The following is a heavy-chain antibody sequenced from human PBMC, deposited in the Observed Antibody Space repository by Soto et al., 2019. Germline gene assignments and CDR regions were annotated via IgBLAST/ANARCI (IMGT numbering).Heavy chain of an antibody. CDR2: IIPILGIA. Sequence: QVQLVQSGAEVKKPGSSVKVSCKASGGTFSSYTISWVRQAPGQGLEWMGRIIPILGIANYAQKFQGRVTIXXDXSXXTAYMELSSLRSEDTAVYYCARLPGLRIAVAGTVGWGQGTLVTVSS. CDR1: GGTFSSYT. J-gene: IGHJ4*02. CDR3: ARLPGLRIAVAGTVG. D-gene: IGHD6-19*01. V-gene: IGHV1-69*02.